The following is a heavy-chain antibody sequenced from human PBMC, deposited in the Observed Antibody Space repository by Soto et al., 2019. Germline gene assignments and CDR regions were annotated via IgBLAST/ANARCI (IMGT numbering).Heavy chain of an antibody. CDR3: AGWLPNLYYFDY. V-gene: IGHV1-69*13. D-gene: IGHD3-22*01. CDR2: IIPIFGTA. CDR1: GGTFSSYA. Sequence: AASVKVSCKASGGTFSSYAISWVRQAPGQGLEWMGGIIPIFGTANYAQKFQGRVTITADESTSTAYMELSSLRSEDTAVYYCAGWLPNLYYFDYWGQGPLVTDSS. J-gene: IGHJ4*02.